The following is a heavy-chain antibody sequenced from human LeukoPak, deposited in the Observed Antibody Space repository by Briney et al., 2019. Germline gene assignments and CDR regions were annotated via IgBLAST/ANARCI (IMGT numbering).Heavy chain of an antibody. D-gene: IGHD3-9*01. J-gene: IGHJ4*01. Sequence: SETLSLTCAVSGGSISSSNWWSWVRQPPGKGLEWIGEIYHSGTTNYNPSLKSRVTISVDTSKNQFSLKLSSVTAADTAVYYCARHDIVTGYYHRHFDYWGPGTLVTVSS. CDR2: IYHSGTT. V-gene: IGHV4-4*02. CDR3: ARHDIVTGYYHRHFDY. CDR1: GGSISSSNW.